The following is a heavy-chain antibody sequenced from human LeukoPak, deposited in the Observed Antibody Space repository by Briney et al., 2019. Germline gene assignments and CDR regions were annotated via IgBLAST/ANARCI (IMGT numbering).Heavy chain of an antibody. CDR3: ARDNDGDYEGVKNGLWFDP. CDR2: INPSGGST. D-gene: IGHD4-17*01. J-gene: IGHJ5*02. CDR1: GYTFTSYY. V-gene: IGHV1-46*01. Sequence: GASVKVSCKASGYTFTSYYMHWVRQAPGQGLEWMGIINPSGGSTSYARKFQGRVTMTRDTSTSTVYMELSSLRSEDTAVYYCARDNDGDYEGVKNGLWFDPWGQGTLVTVSS.